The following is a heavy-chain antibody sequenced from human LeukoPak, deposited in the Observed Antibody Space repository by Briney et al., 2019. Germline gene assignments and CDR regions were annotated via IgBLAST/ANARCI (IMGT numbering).Heavy chain of an antibody. CDR3: ATWAFYHNLDV. V-gene: IGHV3-43*02. J-gene: IGHJ6*02. CDR2: IKADGSGT. Sequence: GGSLRLSCAASGFTIGPYAMDWGRQGPGRGLEWVSVIKADGSGTFYSDSVRGRFTTSRDNSKISLYLQMSSLTSDDTALYYCATWAFYHNLDVRGQGTTGAVS. CDR1: GFTIGPYA. D-gene: IGHD2/OR15-2a*01.